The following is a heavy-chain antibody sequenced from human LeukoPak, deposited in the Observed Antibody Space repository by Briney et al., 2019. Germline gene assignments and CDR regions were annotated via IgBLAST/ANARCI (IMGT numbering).Heavy chain of an antibody. Sequence: SQTPSLTCTVSGGSISSGGYYWSWIRQHPGKGLEWIGYIYYSGSTYYNPSLKSRVTISVDTSKSQFSLKLSSVTAADTAVYYCARGGGNSWYYYYYMDVWGKGTTVTVSS. J-gene: IGHJ6*03. V-gene: IGHV4-31*03. CDR1: GGSISSGGYY. D-gene: IGHD6-13*01. CDR2: IYYSGST. CDR3: ARGGGNSWYYYYYMDV.